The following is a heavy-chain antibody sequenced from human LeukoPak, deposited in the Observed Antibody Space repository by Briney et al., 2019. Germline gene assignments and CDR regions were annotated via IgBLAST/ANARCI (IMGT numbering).Heavy chain of an antibody. CDR2: ISSSSSYT. D-gene: IGHD6-19*01. Sequence: GGSLRLSCAASGFIFSSNSMNWVRQAPGKGLEWVSYISSSSSYTNYADSVKGRFTISRDNAKNSLYLQMNSLRAEDTAVYYCARDVDSSGWNDYWGQGTLVTVSS. V-gene: IGHV3-21*05. CDR3: ARDVDSSGWNDY. J-gene: IGHJ4*02. CDR1: GFIFSSNS.